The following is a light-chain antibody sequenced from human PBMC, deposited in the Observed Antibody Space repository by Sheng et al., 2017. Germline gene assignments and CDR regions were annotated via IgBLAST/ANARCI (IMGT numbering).Light chain of an antibody. J-gene: IGKJ1*01. V-gene: IGKV1-33*01. Sequence: DIHMTQSPSSLSASVGDRVTITCQASQDIINYLNWFQQKAGRAPKLLIHAASSLEPGVPSRFSGSGSGTHFTFTISSLQPEDIAIYYCQQYHDLHWTFGQGTRVGIK. CDR2: AAS. CDR3: QQYHDLHWT. CDR1: QDIINY.